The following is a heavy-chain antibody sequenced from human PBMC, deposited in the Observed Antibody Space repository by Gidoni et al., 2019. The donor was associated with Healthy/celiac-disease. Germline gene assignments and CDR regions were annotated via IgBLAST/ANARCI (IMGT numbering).Heavy chain of an antibody. CDR2: IYYSGST. CDR3: ARVASSSWYPHRWYYYYYGMDV. D-gene: IGHD6-13*01. CDR1: GGSVSSGSYY. Sequence: QVQLQESGPGLVKPSETLSLTCTVSGGSVSSGSYYWSWIRQPPGKGLEWIGYIYYSGSTNYNPSLKSRVTISVDTSKNQFSLKLSSVTAADTAVYYCARVASSSWYPHRWYYYYYGMDVWGQGTTVTVSS. J-gene: IGHJ6*02. V-gene: IGHV4-61*01.